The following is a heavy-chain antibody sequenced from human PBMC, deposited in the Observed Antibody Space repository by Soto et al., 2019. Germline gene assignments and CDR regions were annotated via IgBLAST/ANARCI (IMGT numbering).Heavy chain of an antibody. V-gene: IGHV3-30-3*01. D-gene: IGHD5-12*01. CDR3: ARDPGRWLQYRGLDY. CDR2: ISYDGSNK. CDR1: GFTFSSYA. Sequence: QVQLVESGGGVVQPGRSLRLSCAASGFTFSSYAMHWVRQAPGKGLEWVAVISYDGSNKYYADSVKGRFTISRDDSKXTLYLQMNSLRAEDTAEYYCARDPGRWLQYRGLDYWGQGTLVTVSS. J-gene: IGHJ4*02.